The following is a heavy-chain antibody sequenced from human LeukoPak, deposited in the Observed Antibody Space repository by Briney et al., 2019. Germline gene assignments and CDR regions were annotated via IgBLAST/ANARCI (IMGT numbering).Heavy chain of an antibody. CDR1: GFTFSSYA. D-gene: IGHD2-15*01. Sequence: PGGSLRLSCAASGFTFSSYAMSWVRQAPGKGLEWVSAISGSGGSTYYADSVKGRFTISRDNSKNTLYLRMNSLRAEDTAVYYCAKQLGYCSDGSCYFPYWGQGTLVTVSS. CDR2: ISGSGGST. V-gene: IGHV3-23*01. J-gene: IGHJ4*02. CDR3: AKQLGYCSDGSCYFPY.